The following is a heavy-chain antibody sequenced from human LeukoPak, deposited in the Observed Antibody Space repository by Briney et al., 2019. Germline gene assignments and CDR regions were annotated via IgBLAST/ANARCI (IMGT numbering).Heavy chain of an antibody. D-gene: IGHD3-10*01. Sequence: PGGSLRLSCAASGFTFSSYWMSWVRQAPGKGLEWVANIKQDGSEKYYVDSVKGRFTISRDNAKNSLYLQMNSLRAEDTAVYYCARGEHYYASGGDYWGQGTLVTVSS. V-gene: IGHV3-7*01. CDR3: ARGEHYYASGGDY. CDR2: IKQDGSEK. CDR1: GFTFSSYW. J-gene: IGHJ4*02.